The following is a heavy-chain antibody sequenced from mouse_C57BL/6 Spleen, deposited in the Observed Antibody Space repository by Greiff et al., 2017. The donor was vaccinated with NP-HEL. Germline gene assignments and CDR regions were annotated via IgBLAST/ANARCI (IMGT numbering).Heavy chain of an antibody. D-gene: IGHD1-1*01. CDR1: GYTFTSYW. CDR2: IDPNSGGT. Sequence: QVQLQQPGAELVKPGASVKLSCKASGYTFTSYWMHWVKQRPGRGLEWIGRIDPNSGGTKYNEKFKSKATLTVDKPSSTAYMKLSSLTSEDAAVYYCARMGYYGSSYWYFDVLGTRTTVTVSS. V-gene: IGHV1-72*01. CDR3: ARMGYYGSSYWYFDV. J-gene: IGHJ1*03.